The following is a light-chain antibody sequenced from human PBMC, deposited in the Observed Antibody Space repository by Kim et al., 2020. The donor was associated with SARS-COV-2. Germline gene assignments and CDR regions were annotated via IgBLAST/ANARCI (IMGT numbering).Light chain of an antibody. V-gene: IGLV3-21*04. CDR1: NNGGKR. CDR2: YDS. J-gene: IGLJ1*01. CDR3: QVWDRCSDHYV. Sequence: APGKTARSTCGGNNNGGKRVHWYLQKTSQAPVLVIYYDSDRHSGIPERFSGSNSGNTATLTISRVEAGDEADYYCQVWDRCSDHYVFGTGNKVTVL.